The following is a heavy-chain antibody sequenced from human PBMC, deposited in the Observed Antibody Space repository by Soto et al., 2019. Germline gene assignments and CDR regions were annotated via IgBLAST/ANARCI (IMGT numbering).Heavy chain of an antibody. Sequence: EVKLLESGGGLVQPGGSLRLSCTASGFTFSSSAMTWVRQAPGKGLEWVSSFGGNPDNANIPYYADSVKGRFTISKDNSKNTLYLQMNSLRAEDTALYFCMKGGWGSVCDYWGQGTLVTVSS. J-gene: IGHJ4*02. V-gene: IGHV3-23*01. D-gene: IGHD7-27*01. CDR2: NPDNANIP. CDR3: MKGGWGSVCDY. CDR1: GFTFSSSA.